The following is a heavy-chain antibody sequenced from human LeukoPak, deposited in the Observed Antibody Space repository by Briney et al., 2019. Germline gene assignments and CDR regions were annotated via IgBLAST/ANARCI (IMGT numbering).Heavy chain of an antibody. J-gene: IGHJ4*02. CDR3: ALDYYGSGSYSFDY. D-gene: IGHD3-10*01. CDR1: GGSFSGYY. V-gene: IGHV4-34*01. CDR2: INHSGST. Sequence: SETLSLTCAVYGGSFSGYYWSWIRQPPGKGLEWIGEINHSGSTNYNPSLKSRVTISVDTSKNQFSLKLSSVTAADTAVYYCALDYYGSGSYSFDYWGQGTLVTVSS.